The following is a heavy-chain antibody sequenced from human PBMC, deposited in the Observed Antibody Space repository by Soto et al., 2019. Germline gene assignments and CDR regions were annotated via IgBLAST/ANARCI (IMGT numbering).Heavy chain of an antibody. D-gene: IGHD2-15*01. CDR1: GFTFSTYA. Sequence: QLLESGGGVVQPGRSLRLSCAASGFTFSTYAMHWVRQAPGKGLEWVAIITYDGRIKYYADSVKGRFTISRDNSKNTLYLQMNNLRAEDTAVYYGAKGPKPEGGTDYFFDCWGQGTLVTVSS. CDR3: AKGPKPEGGTDYFFDC. CDR2: ITYDGRIK. J-gene: IGHJ4*02. V-gene: IGHV3-30*18.